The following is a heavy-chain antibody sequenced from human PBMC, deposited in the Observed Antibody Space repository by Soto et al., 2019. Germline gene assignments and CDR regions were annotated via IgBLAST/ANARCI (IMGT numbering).Heavy chain of an antibody. V-gene: IGHV1-46*01. J-gene: IGHJ4*02. CDR3: ARGPPLGPVY. CDR1: GYTFTTYY. Sequence: QVQLVQSGAEVKKPGASVKLSCKASGYTFTTYYIHWVRQAPGQGLEWMGIINPSSGSAGYAQKFQVSVTMTRDTPTNTFYMELSSLRSEDTAVYYCARGPPLGPVYWGQGSLVTVSS. CDR2: INPSSGSA.